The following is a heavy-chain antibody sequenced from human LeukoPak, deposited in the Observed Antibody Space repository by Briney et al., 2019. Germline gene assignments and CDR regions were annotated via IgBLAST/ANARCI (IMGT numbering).Heavy chain of an antibody. J-gene: IGHJ4*02. V-gene: IGHV4-61*01. D-gene: IGHD6-19*01. CDR2: IFYSGTT. Sequence: SETLSLTCTVSGGSVSSGIYYWSWIRQPPGKGLEWIGYIFYSGTTNYNPSLKSRVTISVDTSKNQFSLKLSSLTAADTAVYYCARTTSGWYYFDYWGQGTLVTVSS. CDR1: GGSVSSGIYY. CDR3: ARTTSGWYYFDY.